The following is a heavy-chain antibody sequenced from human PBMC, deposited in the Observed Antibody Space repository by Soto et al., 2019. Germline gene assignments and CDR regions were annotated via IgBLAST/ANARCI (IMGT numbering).Heavy chain of an antibody. CDR3: AKGATDYYYYGMDV. CDR1: GGTFSSYA. CDR2: IIPIFGTA. J-gene: IGHJ6*02. V-gene: IGHV1-69*13. Sequence: SVKVSCKASGGTFSSYAISWVRQAPGQGLEWMGGIIPIFGTANYAQKFQGRVTITADESTSTAYMELSSLRSEDTAVYYCAKGATDYYYYGMDVWGQGTTVTVSS. D-gene: IGHD1-26*01.